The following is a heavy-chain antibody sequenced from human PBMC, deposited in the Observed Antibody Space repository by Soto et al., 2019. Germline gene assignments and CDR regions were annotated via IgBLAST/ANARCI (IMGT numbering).Heavy chain of an antibody. V-gene: IGHV1-3*01. CDR2: INAGNGNT. CDR3: ARPGSGSYYRLDY. D-gene: IGHD3-10*01. CDR1: GYTFTSYA. J-gene: IGHJ4*02. Sequence: GASVKVSCKASGYTFTSYAMHWVRQAPGQRLEWMGWINAGNGNTKYSQKFQGRVTITRDTSASTAYMELSSLRSEDTAVYYCARPGSGSYYRLDYRGQGTLDTVSS.